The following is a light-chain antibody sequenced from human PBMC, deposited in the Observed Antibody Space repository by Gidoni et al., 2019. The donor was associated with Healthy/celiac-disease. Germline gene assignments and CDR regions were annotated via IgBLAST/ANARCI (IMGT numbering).Light chain of an antibody. V-gene: IGKV3-11*01. Sequence: EIVLTRSPATLSLSPGERATLSCRASQSVSSYLAWYQQKPGQAPRLLIYDASNRATGIPARFRGSGSGTDFTLTISSLEPEDFAVYYCQQRSNWPSWTFGQGTKVEIK. CDR2: DAS. J-gene: IGKJ1*01. CDR1: QSVSSY. CDR3: QQRSNWPSWT.